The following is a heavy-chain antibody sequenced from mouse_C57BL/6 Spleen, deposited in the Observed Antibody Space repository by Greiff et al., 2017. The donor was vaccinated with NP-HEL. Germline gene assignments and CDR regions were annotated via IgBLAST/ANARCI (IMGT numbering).Heavy chain of an antibody. V-gene: IGHV1-52*01. J-gene: IGHJ2*01. CDR2: IDPSDSAT. CDR3: AREAGDY. CDR1: GYTFTSYW. Sequence: QVQLQQPGAELVRPGSSVKLSCKASGYTFTSYWMHWVKQRPIQGLEWIGNIDPSDSATHYNQKFKDKATLTVDKSSSTAYMQLSSLTSEDSAVYYCAREAGDYWGQGTTLTVSS.